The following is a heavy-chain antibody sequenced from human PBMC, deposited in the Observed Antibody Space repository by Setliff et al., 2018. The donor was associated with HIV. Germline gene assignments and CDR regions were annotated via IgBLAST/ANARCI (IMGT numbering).Heavy chain of an antibody. D-gene: IGHD5-18*01. J-gene: IGHJ4*02. CDR3: ARLTRPGGYNYALDY. CDR1: GFTFSSYA. Sequence: GSLRLSCAASGFTFSSYALSWVRRAPGKGLEWISYISSSASTIYYADSVEGRFTISRDNSKNTLYLQMSSLRAEDTAVYYCARLTRPGGYNYALDYWGQGTQVTAPQ. V-gene: IGHV3-48*03. CDR2: ISSSASTI.